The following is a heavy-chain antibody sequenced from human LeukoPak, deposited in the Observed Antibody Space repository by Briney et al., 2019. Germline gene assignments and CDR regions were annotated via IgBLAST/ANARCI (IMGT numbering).Heavy chain of an antibody. CDR1: GFTFTNYW. J-gene: IGHJ4*02. CDR2: IKQDRSEK. D-gene: IGHD2-15*01. Sequence: PGGSLRLSCAASGFTFTNYWMSWVRQAPGKGLELVANIKQDRSEKYYVDSVKGRFTISRDNAKNSLYLQMNSLRAEDTAVYYCAKGGGCSGGSCYSKLFDYWGQGTLVTVSS. CDR3: AKGGGCSGGSCYSKLFDY. V-gene: IGHV3-7*03.